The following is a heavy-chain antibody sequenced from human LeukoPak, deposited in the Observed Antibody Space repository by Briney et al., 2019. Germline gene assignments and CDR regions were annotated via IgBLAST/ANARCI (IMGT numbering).Heavy chain of an antibody. V-gene: IGHV3-30*02. CDR3: AKAAEWLRSPFDY. J-gene: IGHJ4*02. CDR2: IRYDGNYK. Sequence: GGSLRLSCAASGFTFSTYGLHWVRQAPGKGLEWVTFIRYDGNYKYYADSVKARFTISRDNSKNTLYLQMNSLRADDTAVYYCAKAAEWLRSPFDYWGQGTLVTVSS. D-gene: IGHD5-12*01. CDR1: GFTFSTYG.